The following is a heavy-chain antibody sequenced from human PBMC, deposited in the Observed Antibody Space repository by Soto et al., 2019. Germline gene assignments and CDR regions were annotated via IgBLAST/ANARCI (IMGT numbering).Heavy chain of an antibody. D-gene: IGHD1-7*01. V-gene: IGHV3-30*18. J-gene: IGHJ4*02. Sequence: GGSLGLACAASGFSFSSYGMHWFRQAPGKGLEWVAVISYDGSNKYYADSVKGRFTISRDNSKNTLYLQMNSLRAEDTAVYYCAKLITGTTSRDYWGQGTLVTVSS. CDR3: AKLITGTTSRDY. CDR1: GFSFSSYG. CDR2: ISYDGSNK.